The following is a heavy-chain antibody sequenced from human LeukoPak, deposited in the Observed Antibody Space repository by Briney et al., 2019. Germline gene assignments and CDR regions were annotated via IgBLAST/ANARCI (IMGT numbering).Heavy chain of an antibody. D-gene: IGHD2-2*01. CDR3: ARRLTQYDCFDP. V-gene: IGHV6-1*01. CDR1: GDSVSSNSVT. CDR2: TYYRSTWYN. J-gene: IGHJ5*02. Sequence: SQTLSLTCAISGDSVSSNSVTWNWIRQSPSRGLEWPGRTYYRSTWYNDYAVSVRGRITVNPDTSKNQFSLHLNSVTPEDTAVYYCARRLTQYDCFDPWGQGVLVTVSS.